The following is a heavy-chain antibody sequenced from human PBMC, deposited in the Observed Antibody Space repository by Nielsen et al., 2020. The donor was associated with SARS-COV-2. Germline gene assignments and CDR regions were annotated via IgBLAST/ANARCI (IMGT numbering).Heavy chain of an antibody. V-gene: IGHV3-53*01. CDR3: ARAKYCSGGSCYSFDY. CDR2: IYSGGST. D-gene: IGHD2-15*01. J-gene: IGHJ4*02. Sequence: GESLKISCAASGFTVSSNYMSWVRQAPGKGLEWVSVIYSGGSTYYADSVKGRFTISRDNSKNTLYLQMNSLRAEDTAVYYCARAKYCSGGSCYSFDYWGQGTLVTVSS. CDR1: GFTVSSNY.